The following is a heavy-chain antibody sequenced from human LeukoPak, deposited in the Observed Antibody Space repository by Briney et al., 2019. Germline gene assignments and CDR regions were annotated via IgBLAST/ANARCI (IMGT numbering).Heavy chain of an antibody. J-gene: IGHJ3*02. V-gene: IGHV1-2*02. Sequence: ASVKVSCKASGYTFTGYYMHWVRQAPGQGLEWMGWTNPNSGGTNYAQKFQGRVTMTRDTSISTAYMELSRLRSDDTAVYYCAWDGSQLKPNAFDIWGQGTMVTVSS. CDR2: TNPNSGGT. CDR3: AWDGSQLKPNAFDI. CDR1: GYTFTGYY. D-gene: IGHD5-12*01.